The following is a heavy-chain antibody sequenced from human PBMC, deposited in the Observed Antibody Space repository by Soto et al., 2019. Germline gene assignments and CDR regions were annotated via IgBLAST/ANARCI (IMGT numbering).Heavy chain of an antibody. V-gene: IGHV3-33*01. D-gene: IGHD3-10*01. CDR3: ARDQYGSGSYYKGRPYYYSGMDV. CDR2: IWYDGSNK. Sequence: QVQLVESGGGVVQPGRSLRLSCAASGFTFSSYGMHWVRQAPGKGLEWVAVIWYDGSNKYYADSVKGRFTISRDNSNNKLYLQMNSLRVEDTAVYYCARDQYGSGSYYKGRPYYYSGMDVWGQGTTVTVSS. CDR1: GFTFSSYG. J-gene: IGHJ6*02.